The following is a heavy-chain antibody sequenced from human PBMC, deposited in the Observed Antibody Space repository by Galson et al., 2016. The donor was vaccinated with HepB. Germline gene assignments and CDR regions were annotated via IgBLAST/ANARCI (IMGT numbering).Heavy chain of an antibody. D-gene: IGHD1-26*01. V-gene: IGHV2-5*02. CDR3: THRILPGFAYSGPSSGHDS. CDR1: GFSLSTSGVG. J-gene: IGHJ5*01. Sequence: PALVKPTQTLTLTCTFSGFSLSTSGVGVGWIRQPPGKSLQWIALLYWDDNRPYTPSLKNRAAITKDPSKNQVVLEMTNMDAADTATYFCTHRILPGFAYSGPSSGHDSWGPGTLVIVSS. CDR2: LYWDDNR.